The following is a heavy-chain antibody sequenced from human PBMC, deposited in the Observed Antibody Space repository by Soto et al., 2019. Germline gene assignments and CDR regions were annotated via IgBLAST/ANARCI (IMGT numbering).Heavy chain of an antibody. CDR2: ISDNDETI. D-gene: IGHD3-22*01. CDR3: ARGAREGYYFAY. V-gene: IGHV3-48*03. CDR1: GFTFSSYE. Sequence: PGGSLRLSCAASGFTFSSYEMNWVRQAPGKGLEWVSYISDNDETIYYADSVEGRFTISRDTMKNSLFLQMSSLRAEDTAVYYCARGAREGYYFAYWGQGTLVTVSS. J-gene: IGHJ4*02.